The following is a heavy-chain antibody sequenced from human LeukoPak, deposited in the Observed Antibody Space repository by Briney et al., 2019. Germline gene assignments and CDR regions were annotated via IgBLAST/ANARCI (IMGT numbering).Heavy chain of an antibody. V-gene: IGHV4-30-2*01. Sequence: SETLSLTCAVSGGSISSGGYSWSWIRQPPGKGLEWIGYIYHSGSTYYNPSLKSRVTISVDRSKNQFSLKLSSVTAADTAVYYCARGYNWFDPWGQGTLVTVSS. D-gene: IGHD2-15*01. J-gene: IGHJ5*02. CDR3: ARGYNWFDP. CDR1: GGSISSGGYS. CDR2: IYHSGST.